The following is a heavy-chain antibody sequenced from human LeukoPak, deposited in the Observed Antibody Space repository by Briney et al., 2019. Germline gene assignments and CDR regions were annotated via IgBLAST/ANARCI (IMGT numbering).Heavy chain of an antibody. Sequence: GGSLRLSCAASGFTFSNAWMSWVRRAPGRGLEWVGRIKRKGDDGTIDYAAPVKGRLSISRDDSKKTLYLQMKSLKSEDTAVYYCTAGTGRSDFDYWGQGTLVTVSS. D-gene: IGHD3/OR15-3a*01. V-gene: IGHV3-15*01. CDR2: IKRKGDDGTI. CDR1: GFTFSNAW. CDR3: TAGTGRSDFDY. J-gene: IGHJ4*02.